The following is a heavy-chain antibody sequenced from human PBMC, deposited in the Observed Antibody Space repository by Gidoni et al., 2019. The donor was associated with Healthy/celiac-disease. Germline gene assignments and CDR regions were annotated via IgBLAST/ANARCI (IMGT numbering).Heavy chain of an antibody. CDR3: ARESYAGAGYWDFDL. V-gene: IGHV1-2*06. CDR2: INTNSGGT. Sequence: QVQLVQSGAEVMKRGASVRVSCKGSGYTFSGYYLHWVRQAPGQGLEWMGRINTNSGGTNNAQKFKARVTMNRHTSISTAYMELTRLRAYDTAVDYGARESYAGAGYWDFDLWGRGTTVTVSS. J-gene: IGHJ2*01. D-gene: IGHD3-16*01. CDR1: GYTFSGYY.